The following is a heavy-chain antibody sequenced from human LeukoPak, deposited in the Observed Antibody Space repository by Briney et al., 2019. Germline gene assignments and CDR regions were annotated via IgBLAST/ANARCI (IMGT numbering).Heavy chain of an antibody. CDR1: GYTFTGYY. V-gene: IGHV1-2*02. CDR2: INHNSGGT. D-gene: IGHD5-12*01. Sequence: ASVKVSCKASGYTFTGYYMHWVRQAPGQGLEWMGWINHNSGGTNYAQKFQGRVTMTRDTSISTAYMELSGLRSDDTAVYYCARYSGYDYVIDHWGQGTLVTVSS. CDR3: ARYSGYDYVIDH. J-gene: IGHJ4*02.